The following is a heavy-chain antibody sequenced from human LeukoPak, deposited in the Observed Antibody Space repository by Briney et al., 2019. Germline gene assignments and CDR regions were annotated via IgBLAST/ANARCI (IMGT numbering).Heavy chain of an antibody. CDR2: ISAYNGNT. Sequence: GASVKVSCKASGYTFTSYGISWVRQAPGQGLEWMGWISAYNGNTNYAQKLQGRVTMTTDTSTSTAHMELRSLRSDDTAVYYCAREGLIVATTARHDAFDIWGQGTMVTVSS. V-gene: IGHV1-18*01. CDR3: AREGLIVATTARHDAFDI. CDR1: GYTFTSYG. D-gene: IGHD5-12*01. J-gene: IGHJ3*02.